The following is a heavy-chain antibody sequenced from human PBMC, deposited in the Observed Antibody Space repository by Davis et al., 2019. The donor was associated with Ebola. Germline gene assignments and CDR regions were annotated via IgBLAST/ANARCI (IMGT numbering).Heavy chain of an antibody. CDR1: GGSISSYY. Sequence: MPSETLSLTCTVSGGSISSYYWSWIRQPPGKGLEWIGYIYYSGSTNYNPSLKSRVTISVDTSKNQFSLKLSSVTAADTAVYYCARDGLALGYYGMDVWGKGTTVTVSS. J-gene: IGHJ6*04. CDR2: IYYSGST. D-gene: IGHD2-2*03. V-gene: IGHV4-59*01. CDR3: ARDGLALGYYGMDV.